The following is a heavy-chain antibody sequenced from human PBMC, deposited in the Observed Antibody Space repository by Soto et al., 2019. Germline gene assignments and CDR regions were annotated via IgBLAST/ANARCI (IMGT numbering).Heavy chain of an antibody. Sequence: ASVKVSCKASGYTFTSYAMHWVRQAPGQRLEWMGWINAGNGNTKYSQKFQGRVTITRDTSASTAYMELSSLRSEDTAVYYCATPPADITGTADYWGQGTLVTVCS. D-gene: IGHD1-20*01. J-gene: IGHJ4*02. CDR1: GYTFTSYA. CDR3: ATPPADITGTADY. CDR2: INAGNGNT. V-gene: IGHV1-3*01.